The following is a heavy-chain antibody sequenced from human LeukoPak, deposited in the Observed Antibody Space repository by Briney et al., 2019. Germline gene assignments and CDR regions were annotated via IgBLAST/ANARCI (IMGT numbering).Heavy chain of an antibody. CDR2: IYTSGST. V-gene: IGHV4-4*07. CDR1: GGSISSYY. J-gene: IGHJ5*02. D-gene: IGHD3-10*01. CDR3: ARDEYYYGSAPLSP. Sequence: SETLSLTCTVSGGSISSYYWSWIRQPAGKGLEWIGRIYTSGSTNYNPSLKGRVTMSVDTSKNQFSLKLSSVTAADTAVYYCARDEYYYGSAPLSPWGQGTLVTVSS.